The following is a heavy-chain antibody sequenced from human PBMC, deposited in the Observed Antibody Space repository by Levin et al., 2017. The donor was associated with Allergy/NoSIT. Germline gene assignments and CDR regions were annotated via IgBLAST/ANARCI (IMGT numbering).Heavy chain of an antibody. CDR2: TYYRSKWYN. V-gene: IGHV6-1*01. Sequence: SQTLSLTCAISGDSVSSNSAAWNWIRQSPSRGLEWLGRTYYRSKWYNDYAVSVKSRITINPDTSKNQFSLQLNSVTPEDTAVYYCAREQQQLVRHYYYYYGMDVWGQGTAVTVSS. CDR1: GDSVSSNSAA. J-gene: IGHJ6*02. CDR3: AREQQQLVRHYYYYYGMDV. D-gene: IGHD6-13*01.